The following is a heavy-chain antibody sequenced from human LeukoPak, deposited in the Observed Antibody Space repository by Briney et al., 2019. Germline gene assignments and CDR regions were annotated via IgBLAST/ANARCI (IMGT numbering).Heavy chain of an antibody. CDR3: ARLYLLAPRNWFDP. CDR2: IYYSGST. V-gene: IGHV4-39*01. Sequence: SETLSLTCTVPGGSISSSSYYWGWIRQPPGKGLEWIGSIYYSGSTYYNPSLKSRVTISVDTSKNQFSLKLSSVTAADTAVYYCARLYLLAPRNWFDPWGQGTLVTVSS. J-gene: IGHJ5*02. D-gene: IGHD3-3*01. CDR1: GGSISSSSYY.